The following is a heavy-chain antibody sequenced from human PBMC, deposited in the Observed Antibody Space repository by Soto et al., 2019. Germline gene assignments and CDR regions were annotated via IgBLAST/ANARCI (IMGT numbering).Heavy chain of an antibody. D-gene: IGHD4-17*01. V-gene: IGHV3-23*01. CDR1: GFTFSSYA. CDR2: ISGSGGST. J-gene: IGHJ1*01. Sequence: GGSLRLSCAASGFTFSSYAMSWVRQAPGKGLEWVSAISGSGGSTYYADSVKGRFTISRDNSKNTLYLQMNSLRAEDTAVYYCAKLGILGHKTRPTVTDLYFQHWGQGTLVTVSS. CDR3: AKLGILGHKTRPTVTDLYFQH.